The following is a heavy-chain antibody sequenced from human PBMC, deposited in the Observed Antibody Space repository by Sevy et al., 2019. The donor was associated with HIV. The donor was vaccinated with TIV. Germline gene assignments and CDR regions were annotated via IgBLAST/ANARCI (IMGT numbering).Heavy chain of an antibody. CDR1: GGSISSSSYY. CDR2: IYYSGSS. V-gene: IGHV4-39*01. CDR3: AGFEYGDYTNLFDP. Sequence: SETLSLTCTVSGGSISSSSYYWGWIRQPRGKGLEWIGNIYYSGSSYYNPSLNSRVTISVVTSKNQFSLKLTSVTAADTAVYYCAGFEYGDYTNLFDPWGQRTLVTVSS. D-gene: IGHD4-17*01. J-gene: IGHJ5*02.